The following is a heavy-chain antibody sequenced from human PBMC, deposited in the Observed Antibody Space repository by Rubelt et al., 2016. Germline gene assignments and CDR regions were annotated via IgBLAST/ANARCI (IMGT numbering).Heavy chain of an antibody. V-gene: IGHV1-69*01. CDR2: IIPIFGTA. CDR3: AKDLSQLWLCMDV. J-gene: IGHJ6*02. Sequence: GGIIPIFGTANYAQKFQGRVTITADESTSTAYMELSSLRVEDTAGYYCAKDLSQLWLCMDVWGQGTTVTVSS. D-gene: IGHD5-18*01.